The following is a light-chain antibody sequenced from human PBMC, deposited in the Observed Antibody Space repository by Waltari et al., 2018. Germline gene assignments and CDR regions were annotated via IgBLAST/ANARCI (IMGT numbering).Light chain of an antibody. Sequence: EIVMTQSPATLSVSPGERATLSCRASETVYSNLAWYQQKPGQAPRLLIYGASTRATGVPARFSGSGSGTVFTLIINSLQSEDFAVYYCQQYNKWPPLTFGQGTKVEIK. CDR2: GAS. CDR1: ETVYSN. V-gene: IGKV3-15*01. J-gene: IGKJ1*01. CDR3: QQYNKWPPLT.